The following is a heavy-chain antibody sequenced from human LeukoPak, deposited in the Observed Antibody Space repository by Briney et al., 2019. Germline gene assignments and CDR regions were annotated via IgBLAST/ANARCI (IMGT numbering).Heavy chain of an antibody. V-gene: IGHV5-51*01. CDR2: IYPGDSDT. CDR1: GYGFSIYW. J-gene: IGHJ5*02. CDR3: ARSGYSGRSAGWFDP. Sequence: GESLKISCKGSGYGFSIYWIGWVRQMPGKGLEWMGIIYPGDSDTRYSPSFQGLVTISADNSINTAYLQWSSLKASDTAMYYCARSGYSGRSAGWFDPWGQGTLVTVSS. D-gene: IGHD1-26*01.